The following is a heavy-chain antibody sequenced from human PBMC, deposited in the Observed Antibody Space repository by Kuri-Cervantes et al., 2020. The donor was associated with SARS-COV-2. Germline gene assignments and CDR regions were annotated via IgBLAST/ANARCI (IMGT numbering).Heavy chain of an antibody. Sequence: GESLKISCAASGFTFSNYDMHWVRQAPGKGLEWVAFIWNDGSNKYYAGSVKGRFTISRDNSKNTLYLQMDSLRGDDTAVYYCARDVGDSGSDYWGQGTLVTVSS. CDR1: GFTFSNYD. J-gene: IGHJ4*02. CDR3: ARDVGDSGSDY. D-gene: IGHD3-10*01. V-gene: IGHV3-33*01. CDR2: IWNDGSNK.